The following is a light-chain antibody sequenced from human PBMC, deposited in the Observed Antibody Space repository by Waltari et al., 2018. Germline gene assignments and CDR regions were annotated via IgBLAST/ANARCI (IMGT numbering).Light chain of an antibody. CDR1: SSDVGTYNS. CDR3: SSYTGWIYV. J-gene: IGLJ1*01. V-gene: IGLV2-14*02. Sequence: QSALTQPASVSGSPGQSITISCTGTSSDVGTYNSVSWYQQHPGKGPKLIFYEVNKRSSGVSDRGSGSQSGNTASLTISGLQTEDEADYYCSSYTGWIYVFGSGTKVTVL. CDR2: EVN.